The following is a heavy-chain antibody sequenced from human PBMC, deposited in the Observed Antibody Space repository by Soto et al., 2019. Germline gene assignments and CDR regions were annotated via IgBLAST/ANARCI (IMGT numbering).Heavy chain of an antibody. J-gene: IGHJ6*02. CDR2: IKQDGSEK. CDR1: GFTFSSYW. CDR3: ATAIAAAGKGYYYYYGMDV. Sequence: GSLRLSCAASGFTFSSYWMSWVRQAPGKGLEWVANIKQDGSEKYYVDSVKGRLTISRDNAKNSLYLQMNSLRAEDTAVYYCATAIAAAGKGYYYYYGMDVWGQGTTVTVSS. D-gene: IGHD6-13*01. V-gene: IGHV3-7*03.